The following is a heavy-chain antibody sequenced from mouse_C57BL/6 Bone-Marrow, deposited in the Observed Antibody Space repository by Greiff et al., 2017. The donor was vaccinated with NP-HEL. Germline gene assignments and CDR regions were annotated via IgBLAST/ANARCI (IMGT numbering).Heavy chain of an antibody. CDR2: ISNGGGST. D-gene: IGHD2-12*01. CDR1: GFTFSDYY. V-gene: IGHV5-12*01. J-gene: IGHJ4*01. Sequence: EVMLVESGGGLLQPGGSLKLSCAASGFTFSDYYMYWVRQTPEKRLEWVAYISNGGGSTYYPDTVKGRFTISRDNAKNTLYLQMSRLKSEDTAMYYCARRYPDAMDYWGQGTSVTVSS. CDR3: ARRYPDAMDY.